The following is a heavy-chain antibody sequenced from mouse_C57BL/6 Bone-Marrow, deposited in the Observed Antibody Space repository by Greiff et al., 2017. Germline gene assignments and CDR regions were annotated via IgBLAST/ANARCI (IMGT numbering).Heavy chain of an antibody. J-gene: IGHJ4*01. CDR1: GFTFSSYG. D-gene: IGHD2-3*01. CDR2: ISSGGSYT. V-gene: IGHV5-6*01. Sequence: EVQLVESGGDLVKPGGSLKLSCAASGFTFSSYGMSWVRQTPDKRLEWVATISSGGSYTYYPDSVKGRFTISRDNAKNTLYLQMSSLKSEDTAMYYCARRWLLYYYAMDYWGQGTSVTVSS. CDR3: ARRWLLYYYAMDY.